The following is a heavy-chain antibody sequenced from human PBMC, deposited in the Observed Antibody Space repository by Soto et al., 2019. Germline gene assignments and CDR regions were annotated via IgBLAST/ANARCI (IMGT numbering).Heavy chain of an antibody. D-gene: IGHD2-15*01. CDR2: IYYSGST. J-gene: IGHJ4*02. CDR1: GASMNNYY. Sequence: SETLSLTCTVSGASMNNYYWTWIRQPPGKGLEWIGYIYYSGSTIYNPSLESRVTISVDTSKNQFSLKLTSVTAADAALYYCASLRGSGDSCLPKDTFDYRAQGSLDTVSS. V-gene: IGHV4-59*08. CDR3: ASLRGSGDSCLPKDTFDY.